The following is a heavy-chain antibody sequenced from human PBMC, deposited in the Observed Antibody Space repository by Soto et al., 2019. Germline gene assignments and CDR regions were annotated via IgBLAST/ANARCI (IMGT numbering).Heavy chain of an antibody. V-gene: IGHV3-23*01. J-gene: IGHJ4*02. Sequence: GGSLRLSCAASGSNFSYNAMTWVRQAPGKGLQWVSTILGNGENTYYADSVKGRFTISRDSSKNTLYLQMNSLRAEDTAIYYCARLPGTTALRPDYWGRGTLVTVSS. D-gene: IGHD4-4*01. CDR1: GSNFSYNA. CDR2: ILGNGENT. CDR3: ARLPGTTALRPDY.